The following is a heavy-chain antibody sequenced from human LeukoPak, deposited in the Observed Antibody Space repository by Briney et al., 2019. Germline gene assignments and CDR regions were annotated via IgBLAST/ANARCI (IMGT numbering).Heavy chain of an antibody. J-gene: IGHJ4*02. CDR1: AFIFSSNY. CDR3: AREGQPMVPGRLYFAY. CDR2: LYSGGST. V-gene: IGHV3-66*01. Sequence: GGSLSLSCAVSAFIFSSNYMSWVRQAPGKGLEWVAVLYSGGSTYYADSMNGRCTISRDNAKNTLYMKINSLRTEDTAAYYCAREGQPMVPGRLYFAYWGQGTLVTASS. D-gene: IGHD6-13*01.